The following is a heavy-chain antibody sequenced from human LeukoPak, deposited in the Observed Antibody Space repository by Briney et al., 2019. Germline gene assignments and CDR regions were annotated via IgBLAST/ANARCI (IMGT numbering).Heavy chain of an antibody. CDR2: ISGSGGST. CDR3: AKDLRFYYYMDV. J-gene: IGHJ6*03. D-gene: IGHD3-9*01. Sequence: PGGSLRLSCAASGFTFSSNAMSWARQAPGKGLEWVSAISGSGGSTYYADSVKGRFTISRDNSKNTLYLQMNSLRAEDTAVYYCAKDLRFYYYMDVWGKGTTVTVSS. V-gene: IGHV3-23*01. CDR1: GFTFSSNA.